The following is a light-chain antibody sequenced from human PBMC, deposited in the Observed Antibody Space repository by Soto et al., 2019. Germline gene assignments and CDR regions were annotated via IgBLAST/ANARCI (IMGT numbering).Light chain of an antibody. V-gene: IGLV2-11*01. CDR3: CSYAGRYTYV. J-gene: IGLJ1*01. CDR1: RSDVGGYNY. CDR2: DVS. Sequence: QSVLTQPRSVSGSPGQSVTISCTGTRSDVGGYNYVSWYQQHPGKAPKLIIYDVSKRPSGVPDRFSGSKSGNTASLTTSGLQAEDEADYYCCSYAGRYTYVFGTGTKLTVL.